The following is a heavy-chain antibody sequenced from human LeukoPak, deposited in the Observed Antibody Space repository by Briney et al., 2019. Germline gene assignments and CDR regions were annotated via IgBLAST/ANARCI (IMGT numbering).Heavy chain of an antibody. J-gene: IGHJ3*02. CDR2: ISAYNGNT. CDR3: ASVVSRWRGIDSTPDAFDI. V-gene: IGHV1-18*01. D-gene: IGHD2-21*01. Sequence: ASLKVSCKASGYTFTSYGISWVRQAPGQGLEWMGWISAYNGNTNYAQKLQSRVTMTTDTSTSTAYMELRSLRSDDTAVYYCASVVSRWRGIDSTPDAFDIWGQGTMVTVSS. CDR1: GYTFTSYG.